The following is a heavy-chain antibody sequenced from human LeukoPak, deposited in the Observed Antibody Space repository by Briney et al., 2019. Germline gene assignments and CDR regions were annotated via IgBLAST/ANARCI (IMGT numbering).Heavy chain of an antibody. J-gene: IGHJ4*02. D-gene: IGHD5-18*01. CDR1: GFTFSNYD. CDR2: ISYDGSNK. Sequence: GGSLRLSCAASGFTFSNYDMHWVRQAPGKGLEWVAVISYDGSNKYYADSVKGRFTISRDNSKNTVYLQMNSLRAEDTAVYYCARVGYNYGYDYWGQGTLVTVSS. V-gene: IGHV3-30*03. CDR3: ARVGYNYGYDY.